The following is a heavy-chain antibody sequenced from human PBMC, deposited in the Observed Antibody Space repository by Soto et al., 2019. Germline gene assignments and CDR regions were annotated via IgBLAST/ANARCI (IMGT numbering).Heavy chain of an antibody. CDR1: GYTFTSYY. CDR3: ARNEYNGSDRDYLDY. D-gene: IGHD2-21*02. V-gene: IGHV1-2*02. CDR2: INPITGGT. J-gene: IGHJ4*02. Sequence: DSVKVSCKASGYTFTSYYIHWVRHAPGQGLEWMGWINPITGGTNYAPKFQGRVTMTRDTSITTAYMELSRLRSDDTAVYYCARNEYNGSDRDYLDYWGQG.